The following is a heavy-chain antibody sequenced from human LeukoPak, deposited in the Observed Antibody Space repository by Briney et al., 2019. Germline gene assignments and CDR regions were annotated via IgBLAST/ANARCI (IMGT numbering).Heavy chain of an antibody. Sequence: SVKVSCKASGGTFSSYAISWVRQAPGQGLEWMGRIIPIFGIANYAQKFQGRVTITADKSTSTAYMELSSLRSEDTAVYYCAGQEDCSGGSCYSFIWFDPWGQGTLVTVSS. D-gene: IGHD2-15*01. CDR1: GGTFSSYA. V-gene: IGHV1-69*04. CDR2: IIPIFGIA. CDR3: AGQEDCSGGSCYSFIWFDP. J-gene: IGHJ5*02.